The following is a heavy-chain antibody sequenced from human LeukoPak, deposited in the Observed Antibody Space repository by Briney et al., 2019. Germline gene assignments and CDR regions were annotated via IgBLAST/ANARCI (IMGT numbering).Heavy chain of an antibody. D-gene: IGHD1-26*01. V-gene: IGHV1-18*01. CDR1: GYTFTSYG. CDR2: ISAYNGNT. Sequence: ASVTVSCKASGYTFTSYGISWVRQAPGQGLEWMGWISAYNGNTNYAQKLQGRVTMTTDTSTSTAYMELRSLRSDDTAVYYCARDRVPLGATPARIFDYWGQGTLVTVSS. CDR3: ARDRVPLGATPARIFDY. J-gene: IGHJ4*02.